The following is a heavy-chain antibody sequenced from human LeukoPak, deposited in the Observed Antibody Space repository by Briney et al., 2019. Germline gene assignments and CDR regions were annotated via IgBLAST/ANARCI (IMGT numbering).Heavy chain of an antibody. CDR3: AKAPVTTCRGAFCYPFDY. V-gene: IGHV3-23*01. CDR2: ISDTGNT. Sequence: GGSLRLSCAASGFTFDDYGMSWVRQAPGKGLEWVSAISDTGNTYHADSVKGRFTISRDSSKNTLFLQMNRLRPEDAAVYYCAKAPVTTCRGAFCYPFDYWGLGTLVTVSS. J-gene: IGHJ4*02. CDR1: GFTFDDYG. D-gene: IGHD2-15*01.